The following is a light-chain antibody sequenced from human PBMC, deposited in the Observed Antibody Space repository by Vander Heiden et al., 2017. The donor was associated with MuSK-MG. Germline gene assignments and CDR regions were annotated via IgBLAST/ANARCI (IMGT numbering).Light chain of an antibody. CDR3: QAWDSSTVV. V-gene: IGLV3-1*01. Sequence: SYEVSQPPSGSVSPGQTASISCSGDKLGDKYVCWYQQKPGQSPVLVIYQDRKRPSGIPERFSGSNSGNTATLTISGTQPMDEADYYCQAWDSSTVVFGGGTKLTVL. CDR1: KLGDKY. J-gene: IGLJ2*01. CDR2: QDR.